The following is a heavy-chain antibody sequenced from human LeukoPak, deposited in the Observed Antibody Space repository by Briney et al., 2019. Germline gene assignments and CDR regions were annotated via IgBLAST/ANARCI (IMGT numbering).Heavy chain of an antibody. Sequence: PSETLSLTCTVSGGSISSSKYYWGWIRQPPGKGLEWIGSIYYNGSAYYNPSLKSRVTISVDTSKNQFSLKLSSVTAADTAVYYCAREGVVITKGAFDYWGQGTLVTVSS. CDR2: IYYNGSA. CDR3: AREGVVITKGAFDY. CDR1: GGSISSSKYY. J-gene: IGHJ4*02. D-gene: IGHD3-22*01. V-gene: IGHV4-39*07.